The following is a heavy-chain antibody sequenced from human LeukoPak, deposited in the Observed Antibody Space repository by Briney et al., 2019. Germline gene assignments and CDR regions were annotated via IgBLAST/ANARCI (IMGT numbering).Heavy chain of an antibody. CDR3: AIGGSTMVRGVIRNNNRFDP. D-gene: IGHD3-10*01. V-gene: IGHV4-34*01. CDR1: GGSLSGYY. CDR2: INHSGST. J-gene: IGHJ5*02. Sequence: SETLSLTCAVYGGSLSGYYWSWIRQPPGKGLEWIGEINHSGSTNYNPSLKSRVTISVDTSKNQFSLKLSSVTAADTAVYYCAIGGSTMVRGVIRNNNRFDPWGQGTLVTVSS.